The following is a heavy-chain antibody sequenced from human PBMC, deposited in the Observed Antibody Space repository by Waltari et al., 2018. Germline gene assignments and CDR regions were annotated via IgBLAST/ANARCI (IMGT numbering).Heavy chain of an antibody. CDR1: GYTFPSSD. CDR2: MNPNSGNT. D-gene: IGHD6-19*01. CDR3: ARGLTYSSGWYGYYYGMDV. V-gene: IGHV1-8*01. Sequence: QVQLVQSGAEVTKPGASVQVSCKASGYTFPSSDINWVRQATGQRLEWMGWMNPNSGNTGYAQKFQGRVTMTRNTSISTAYMELSSLRSEDTAVYYCARGLTYSSGWYGYYYGMDVWGQGTTVTVSS. J-gene: IGHJ6*02.